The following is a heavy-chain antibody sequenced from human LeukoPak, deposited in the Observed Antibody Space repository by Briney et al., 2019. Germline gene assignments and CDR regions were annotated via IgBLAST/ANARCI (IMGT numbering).Heavy chain of an antibody. V-gene: IGHV4-34*01. CDR3: ARDTVVFDY. CDR1: GGSFSGYY. J-gene: IGHJ4*02. Sequence: PETLSLTCAVYGGSFSGYYWSWIRQPPGKGLEWIGEINHSGSTNYNPSLKSRVTISVDTSKNQFSLKLSFVTAADTAVYYCARDTVVFDYWGQGTLVTVSS. CDR2: INHSGST. D-gene: IGHD2-15*01.